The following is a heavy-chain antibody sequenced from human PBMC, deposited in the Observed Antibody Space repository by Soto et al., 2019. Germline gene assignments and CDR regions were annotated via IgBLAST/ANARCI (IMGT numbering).Heavy chain of an antibody. Sequence: QVQLVQSGAEVKKPGASVKVSCKASGYTFTSYDINWVRQATGQGLEWMGWMNPNSGNTGYAQKFQGRVTMTRNTSISTAYMELSSLRSEDTAVYYCGSHRSSHYYYGMDVWGQVTTDTVSS. CDR3: GSHRSSHYYYGMDV. J-gene: IGHJ6*01. CDR1: GYTFTSYD. D-gene: IGHD6-13*01. V-gene: IGHV1-8*01. CDR2: MNPNSGNT.